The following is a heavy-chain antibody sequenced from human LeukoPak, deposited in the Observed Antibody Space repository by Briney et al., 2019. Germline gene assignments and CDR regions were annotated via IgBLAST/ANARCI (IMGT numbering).Heavy chain of an antibody. Sequence: SETLSLTSAVYGGSFSGYYWSWIRQPPGKVLEWIGEINHSGSTNYNPSLKSRVIISVDTSKNQSSLKLSSVTAADTAVYYCARAMAFPDYWGPGTLVTVSS. CDR1: GGSFSGYY. D-gene: IGHD5-24*01. CDR3: ARAMAFPDY. V-gene: IGHV4-34*01. CDR2: INHSGST. J-gene: IGHJ4*02.